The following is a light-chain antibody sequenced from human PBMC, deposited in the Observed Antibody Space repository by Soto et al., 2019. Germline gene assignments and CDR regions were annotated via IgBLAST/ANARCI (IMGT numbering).Light chain of an antibody. CDR2: GAS. Sequence: EIVLTQSPGTLSLSPGERATLSCRASQSFNSIYLAWYQQKPGQAPRLLIYGASSRATGIPDRFSGSGSGTDFTLTISRLEPEDFAVYYCQQYGSTPLYSFGQGTKLEIK. V-gene: IGKV3-20*01. J-gene: IGKJ2*01. CDR3: QQYGSTPLYS. CDR1: QSFNSIY.